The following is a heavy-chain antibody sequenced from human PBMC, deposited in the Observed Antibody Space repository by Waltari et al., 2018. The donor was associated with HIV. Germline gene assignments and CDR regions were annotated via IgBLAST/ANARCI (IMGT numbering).Heavy chain of an antibody. CDR1: GGSISSYY. D-gene: IGHD3-16*02. V-gene: IGHV4-59*01. J-gene: IGHJ5*02. CDR3: ARDGRGYRLGESWFDP. CDR2: IYYSGST. Sequence: QVQLQESGPGLVKPSETLSLTCTVSGGSISSYYWRWIRQPPGKGLEWIGYIYYSGSTNYNPSLKSRVTISVDTSKNQFSLKLSSVTAADTAVYYCARDGRGYRLGESWFDPWSQGTLVTVSS.